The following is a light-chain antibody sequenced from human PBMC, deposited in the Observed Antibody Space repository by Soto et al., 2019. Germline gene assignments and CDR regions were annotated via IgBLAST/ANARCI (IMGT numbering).Light chain of an antibody. Sequence: ETVMTQSPATLSLSPGERATLSCRASQSVSSYLAWYQQKPGQAPRLLIYDASNRATGIPARFSGSGSGTDLTLTISSLEPEDFAVYYCQQRSNWPRTFGGGTKVEIK. CDR3: QQRSNWPRT. CDR1: QSVSSY. J-gene: IGKJ4*01. V-gene: IGKV3-11*01. CDR2: DAS.